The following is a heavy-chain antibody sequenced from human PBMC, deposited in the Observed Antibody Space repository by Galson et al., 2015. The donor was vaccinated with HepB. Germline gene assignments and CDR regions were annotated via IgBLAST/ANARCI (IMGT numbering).Heavy chain of an antibody. CDR3: AQYVQHHLDSSHH. CDR1: GFTFITYA. D-gene: IGHD1-1*01. CDR2: IGRTGDNI. Sequence: SLRLSCAASGFTFITYAMTWFRQAPGKGLEWVSVIGRTGDNIFYADSVKGRFTISRDNSKNTLYLQMNSLRDEDTAVYYCAQYVQHHLDSSHHWGQGTLVTVSS. J-gene: IGHJ5*02. V-gene: IGHV3-23*01.